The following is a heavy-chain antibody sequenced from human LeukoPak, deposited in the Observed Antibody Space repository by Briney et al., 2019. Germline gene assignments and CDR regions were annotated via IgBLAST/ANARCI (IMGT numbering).Heavy chain of an antibody. CDR2: IKSKTDGGTT. D-gene: IGHD2-2*01. V-gene: IGHV3-15*01. Sequence: GGSLRLSCAASRFTFSSYYTSWVRQAPGKGLEWVGRIKSKTDGGTTDYAAPVKGRFTISRDDSKNTLYLQMNSLKTEDTAVYYCTAYCSSTSCSTDAFDIWGQGTMVTVSS. J-gene: IGHJ3*02. CDR3: TAYCSSTSCSTDAFDI. CDR1: RFTFSSYY.